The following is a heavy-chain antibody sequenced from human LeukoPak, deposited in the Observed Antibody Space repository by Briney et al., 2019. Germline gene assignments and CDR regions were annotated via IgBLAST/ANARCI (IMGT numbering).Heavy chain of an antibody. Sequence: PGGSLRLSCAASGFTFDDYGMSWVRQAPGKGLEWVSGINWNGGSTGYADSVKGRFTISRDNAKNSLYLQMNSLRAEDTALYYCARGKYGSGSYYPDYWGQGTLVTVSS. CDR3: ARGKYGSGSYYPDY. D-gene: IGHD3-10*01. V-gene: IGHV3-20*04. CDR2: INWNGGST. J-gene: IGHJ4*02. CDR1: GFTFDDYG.